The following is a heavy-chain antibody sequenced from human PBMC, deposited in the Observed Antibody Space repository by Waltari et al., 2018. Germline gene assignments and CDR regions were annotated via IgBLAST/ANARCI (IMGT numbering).Heavy chain of an antibody. V-gene: IGHV1-8*03. CDR2: MNPNSGNT. Sequence: QVQLVQSGAEVKKPGASVKVSCKASGYTFTSYDINWVRQATGQGLEWMGWMNPNSGNTGYAKKFQGRVTITRNTSISTAYMELSSLRSEDTAVYYCARRLGGITMIEDYFDYWGQGTLVTVSS. J-gene: IGHJ4*02. CDR1: GYTFTSYD. D-gene: IGHD3-22*01. CDR3: ARRLGGITMIEDYFDY.